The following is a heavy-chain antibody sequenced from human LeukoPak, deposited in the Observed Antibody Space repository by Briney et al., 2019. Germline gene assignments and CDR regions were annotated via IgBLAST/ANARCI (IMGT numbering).Heavy chain of an antibody. J-gene: IGHJ4*02. Sequence: GASVKVSCKASGYTFTSYDINWVRQATGQGLEWMGWISAYNGNTNYAQKLQGRVTMTTDTSTSTAYMELRSLRSDDTAVYYCARAGYSSGHKSYYFDYWGQGTLVTVSS. CDR2: ISAYNGNT. V-gene: IGHV1-18*01. CDR3: ARAGYSSGHKSYYFDY. D-gene: IGHD6-19*01. CDR1: GYTFTSYD.